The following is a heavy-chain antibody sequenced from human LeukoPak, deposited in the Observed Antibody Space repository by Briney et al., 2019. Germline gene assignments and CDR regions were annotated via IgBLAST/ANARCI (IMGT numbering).Heavy chain of an antibody. V-gene: IGHV1-24*01. CDR1: GHTLTELS. CDR3: ATAPSGYGEFDY. CDR2: FDPEDGET. D-gene: IGHD5-12*01. Sequence: ASVKVSCKVSGHTLTELSMHWVRQAPGKGLEWMGGFDPEDGETIYAQKFQGRVTMTEDTSTDTAYMELSSLRSEDTAVYYCATAPSGYGEFDYWGQGTLVTVSS. J-gene: IGHJ4*02.